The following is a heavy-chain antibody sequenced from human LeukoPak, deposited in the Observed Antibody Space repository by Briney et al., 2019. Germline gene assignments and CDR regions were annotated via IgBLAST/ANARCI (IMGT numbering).Heavy chain of an antibody. D-gene: IGHD1-1*01. CDR3: AREGTAGTNLNWFDP. V-gene: IGHV4-59*01. J-gene: IGHJ5*02. Sequence: PPETLSLTCTVSGGSISSYYWSWIRQPPGKGLEWIGYISYSGSTNFNPSLKSQLTISVDTSKNQFSLKLSSVTAADTAVYYCAREGTAGTNLNWFDPWGQGPLVPVSS. CDR2: ISYSGST. CDR1: GGSISSYY.